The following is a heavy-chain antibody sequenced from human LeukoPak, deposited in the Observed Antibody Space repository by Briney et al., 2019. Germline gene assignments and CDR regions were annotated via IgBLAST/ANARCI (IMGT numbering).Heavy chain of an antibody. J-gene: IGHJ4*02. V-gene: IGHV3-30-3*01. Sequence: GGSLRLSCAASRFTFSNYAMHWVRQAPGKGLEWVAVVSYDGSNKYYADSVKGRFTISRDNSKNTLYLQMNSLRAEDTAVYYCARDLLRQKTGDAVDYWGQGTLVTVSS. CDR3: ARDLLRQKTGDAVDY. CDR2: VSYDGSNK. D-gene: IGHD7-27*01. CDR1: RFTFSNYA.